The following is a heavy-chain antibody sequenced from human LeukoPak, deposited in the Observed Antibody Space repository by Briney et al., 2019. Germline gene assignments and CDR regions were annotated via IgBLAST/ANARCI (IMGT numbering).Heavy chain of an antibody. D-gene: IGHD6-13*01. CDR2: LYYSGST. CDR1: GGSISSSIYY. CDR3: ARPTKGSNWFEGYYYMDV. Sequence: PSETLSLTCTVSGGSISSSIYYWRWIRHPPGKGLEWIASLYYSGSTYYNLSLKSRVTISVDTSKNQFCLRLSSVTAADTAVYYCARPTKGSNWFEGYYYMDVWGKGTTVTVSS. J-gene: IGHJ6*03. V-gene: IGHV4-39*01.